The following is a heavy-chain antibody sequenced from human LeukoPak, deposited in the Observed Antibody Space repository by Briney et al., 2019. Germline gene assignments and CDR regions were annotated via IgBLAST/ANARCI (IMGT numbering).Heavy chain of an antibody. Sequence: SETLSLTCTVSGGSISNYYWSWIRQPPGKGLEWIGYIYYTGSTNYNPSLTSRVNISVDTSKNQFSLNLPSVTAADTAVYYCARWGSIAVARFDYWGQGTLVTVSS. CDR1: GGSISNYY. V-gene: IGHV4-59*01. D-gene: IGHD6-6*01. CDR3: ARWGSIAVARFDY. J-gene: IGHJ4*02. CDR2: IYYTGST.